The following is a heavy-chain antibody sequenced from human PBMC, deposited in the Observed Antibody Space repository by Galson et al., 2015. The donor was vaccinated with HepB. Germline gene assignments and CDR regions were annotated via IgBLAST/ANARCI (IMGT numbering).Heavy chain of an antibody. CDR3: ARGPSITTDYYYYYMDV. V-gene: IGHV1-2*04. CDR2: INLNSGGT. D-gene: IGHD4-11*01. J-gene: IGHJ6*03. CDR1: GYTFIGFY. Sequence: SVKVSCKASGYTFIGFYMHWVRQAPGQGLEWMGWINLNSGGTNNAQQFQGWVTMTRDTSISTAYMELRRLKSDDTAVYYCARGPSITTDYYYYYMDVWGKGTTVTVSS.